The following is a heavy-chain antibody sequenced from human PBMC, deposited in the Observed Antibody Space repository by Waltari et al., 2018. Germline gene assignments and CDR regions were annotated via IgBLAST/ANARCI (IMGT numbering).Heavy chain of an antibody. V-gene: IGHV4-61*02. CDR3: SIGTMVRGVSLDY. CDR1: GGSISSGSYY. Sequence: QVQLQESGPGLVKPSQTLSLTCTVSGGSISSGSYYWSWIRQPAGKGQAWIWRIDTSGSTNYNHCLKRRVTISVDKSKNQFSLKLSSVTAAYTAVYYCSIGTMVRGVSLDYWGQGTLVTVSS. D-gene: IGHD3-10*01. J-gene: IGHJ4*02. CDR2: IDTSGST.